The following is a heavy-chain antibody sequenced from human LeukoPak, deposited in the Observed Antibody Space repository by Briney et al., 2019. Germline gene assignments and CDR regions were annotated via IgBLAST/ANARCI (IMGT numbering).Heavy chain of an antibody. CDR2: IYYSGST. D-gene: IGHD1-14*01. Sequence: KPSETLSLTCTVSGGSISSSSYYWGWIRQPPGKGLEWIGSIYYSGSTYYNPSLKSRVTISVDTSKNQFSLKLSSVTAADTAVYYCARRATHRPFDPWGRGTLVTVSS. J-gene: IGHJ5*02. V-gene: IGHV4-39*01. CDR1: GGSISSSSYY. CDR3: ARRATHRPFDP.